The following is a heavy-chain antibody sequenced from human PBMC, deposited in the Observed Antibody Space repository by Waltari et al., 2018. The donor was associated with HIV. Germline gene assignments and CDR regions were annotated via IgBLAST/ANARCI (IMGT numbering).Heavy chain of an antibody. CDR1: GFTFTSYG. D-gene: IGHD3-22*01. J-gene: IGHJ4*02. CDR2: ISSRSSTI. Sequence: EVQLVESGGGLVQPGGSLRLACAASGFTFTSYGMTWVRQAPGKRLEWVSFISSRSSTIYYADSVKGRFTISRDNAKNSLYLQMNSLRAEDTAVYYCARETYYYDSSGPYFDYWGQGTLVTVSS. CDR3: ARETYYYDSSGPYFDY. V-gene: IGHV3-48*01.